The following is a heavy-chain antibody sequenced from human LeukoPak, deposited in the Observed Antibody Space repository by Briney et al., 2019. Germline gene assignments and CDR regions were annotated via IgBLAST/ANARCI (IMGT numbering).Heavy chain of an antibody. V-gene: IGHV4-34*01. Sequence: SETLSLTCAVYGGSFSGYYWSWIRPPPGKGLEWIGEINHSGSTNYNPSLKSRVTISVDTSKNQFSLKLSSVTAADTAVYYCAGGTTGYYYDYWGQGTLVTVSS. CDR2: INHSGST. J-gene: IGHJ4*02. CDR3: AGGTTGYYYDY. D-gene: IGHD3-22*01. CDR1: GGSFSGYY.